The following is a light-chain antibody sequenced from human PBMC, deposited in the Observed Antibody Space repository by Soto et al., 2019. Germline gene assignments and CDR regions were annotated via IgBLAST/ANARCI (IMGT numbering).Light chain of an antibody. CDR2: DAS. Sequence: IQMTQSPSSLSAAVGDRVTITCQAIQDIRDYVNWCQQKPGKAPKLLISDASNLETGVPSRFSGSGSGTEFTFTISSLQPEDIATYYCQQYHNLPNTFGQGPRLKIK. J-gene: IGKJ5*01. CDR3: QQYHNLPNT. CDR1: QDIRDY. V-gene: IGKV1-33*01.